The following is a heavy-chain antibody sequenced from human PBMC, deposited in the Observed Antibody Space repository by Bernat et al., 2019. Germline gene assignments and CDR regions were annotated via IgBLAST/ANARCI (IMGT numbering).Heavy chain of an antibody. CDR2: IDPSDSYT. Sequence: EVQLVQSGAEVKKPGESLRISCKGSGYSFTSYWISWVRQMPGKGLEWMGRIDPSDSYTNYSPSFQGHVTNSADKSISTAYLQWGRLEASDTAMYYCAGGGYSGYDFGYWGQGTLVTVSS. V-gene: IGHV5-10-1*03. D-gene: IGHD5-12*01. CDR3: AGGGYSGYDFGY. CDR1: GYSFTSYW. J-gene: IGHJ4*02.